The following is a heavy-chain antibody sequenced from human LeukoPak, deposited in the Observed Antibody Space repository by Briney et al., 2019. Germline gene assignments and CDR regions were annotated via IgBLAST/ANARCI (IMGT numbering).Heavy chain of an antibody. V-gene: IGHV3-23*01. CDR1: GFTFSPYA. Sequence: PGGSLRLSCAASGFTFSPYAMSWVRQAPGKGLEWVSTISGSGGSAYYADSVKGRFTISRDNAKNSLYLQMNSLRAEDTAVYYCARDSVKGHYGSGSHLTNDYWGQGTLVTVSS. J-gene: IGHJ4*02. CDR2: ISGSGGSA. D-gene: IGHD3-10*01. CDR3: ARDSVKGHYGSGSHLTNDY.